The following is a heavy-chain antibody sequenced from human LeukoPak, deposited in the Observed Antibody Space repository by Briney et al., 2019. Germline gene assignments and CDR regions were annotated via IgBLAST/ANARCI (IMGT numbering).Heavy chain of an antibody. D-gene: IGHD1-26*01. J-gene: IGHJ4*02. CDR2: ISYDGSNK. Sequence: GGSLRLSCAASGFTFSSYTMHWVRQAPGKGLDWVALISYDGSNKYYADSVKGRFTISRDNSKNTLYLQMNSLRAEDTAVYYCAKDDGSSIVGARGDFDYWGQGTLVTVSS. V-gene: IGHV3-30-3*01. CDR3: AKDDGSSIVGARGDFDY. CDR1: GFTFSSYT.